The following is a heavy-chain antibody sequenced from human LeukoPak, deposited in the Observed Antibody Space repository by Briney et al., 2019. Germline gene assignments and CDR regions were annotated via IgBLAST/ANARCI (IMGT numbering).Heavy chain of an antibody. Sequence: GGSLRLSCAASGFTFDDYAMHWARQAPGKGLEWVSLISGDGGSTYYVDSVKGRFTISRDNSKNSLYLQMNSLRTEDTALYYCAKGPKWAYYYDSSGYLPKDYWGQGTLVTVSS. J-gene: IGHJ4*02. V-gene: IGHV3-43*02. D-gene: IGHD3-22*01. CDR1: GFTFDDYA. CDR2: ISGDGGST. CDR3: AKGPKWAYYYDSSGYLPKDY.